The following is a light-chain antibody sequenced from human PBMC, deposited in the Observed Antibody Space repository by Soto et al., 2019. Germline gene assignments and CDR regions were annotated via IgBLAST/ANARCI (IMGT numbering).Light chain of an antibody. V-gene: IGKV3D-15*01. CDR2: GAY. CDR3: QQYNKRTT. Sequence: EIVMTQSPATLSLSPGERATLSCRASQSVSSYLAWYQQKAGQAKRLLIYGAYNRASGTPARLSSSGSANEFTPIITSLPYEDFGVYCCQQYNKRTTFGEGTRLEI. CDR1: QSVSSY. J-gene: IGKJ5*01.